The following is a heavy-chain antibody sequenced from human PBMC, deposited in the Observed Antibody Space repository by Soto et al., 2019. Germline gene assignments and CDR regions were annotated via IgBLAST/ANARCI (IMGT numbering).Heavy chain of an antibody. Sequence: SETLSLSFTVSGGSISGGAYYWSCIRKPQWKGLELIGYIYYSGSTYYNPSIKSRFTISVDTSKNQFSLKLRSVTDADTAVYYCAREHSDILNGYYDNWFDPWRQGTLVTVSS. J-gene: IGHJ5*02. CDR3: AREHSDILNGYYDNWFDP. CDR1: GGSISGGAYY. CDR2: IYYSGST. D-gene: IGHD3-9*01. V-gene: IGHV4-30-4*01.